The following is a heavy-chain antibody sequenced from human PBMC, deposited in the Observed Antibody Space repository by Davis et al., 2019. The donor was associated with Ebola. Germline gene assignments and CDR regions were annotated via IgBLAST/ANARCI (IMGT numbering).Heavy chain of an antibody. J-gene: IGHJ4*02. Sequence: GGSLRLSCAASGFTFSDYYMSWIRQAPGKGLEWVSYISSSGSSIYYADSVKGRFTISRDNSKNTLYLQMNSLRAEDTAVYYCAKDRRDTASFDYWGQGTLVTVSS. CDR2: ISSSGSSI. V-gene: IGHV3-11*04. CDR3: AKDRRDTASFDY. D-gene: IGHD5-18*01. CDR1: GFTFSDYY.